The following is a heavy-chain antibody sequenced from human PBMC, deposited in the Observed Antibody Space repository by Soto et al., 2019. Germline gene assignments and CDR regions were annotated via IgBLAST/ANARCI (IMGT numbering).Heavy chain of an antibody. CDR1: EFSSSNYA. J-gene: IGHJ4*02. D-gene: IGHD7-27*01. CDR3: SKGWGDY. V-gene: IGHV3-23*01. CDR2: IVGNGEST. Sequence: EVQVLESGGGLVQPGGSLRLSCVASEFSSSNYAMSWVRQAPGTGLEWVSGIVGNGESTYYADSVKGRFTISRDNSKNTLYLQMNSLSDEDTAVYYCSKGWGDYWGQGTLVTVSS.